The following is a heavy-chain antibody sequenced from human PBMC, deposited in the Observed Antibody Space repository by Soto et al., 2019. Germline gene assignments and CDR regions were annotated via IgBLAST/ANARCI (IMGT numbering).Heavy chain of an antibody. D-gene: IGHD2-15*01. CDR1: GFTFRNYA. CDR3: ARGDREDIAVVIGVRPGEYGVDV. V-gene: IGHV3-30-3*01. Sequence: QVQLVESGGGVVQPGRSLRLSCAASGFTFRNYAMHWVRQAPGKGLECVAVISYDGGNKFYRDYVKGRFTISRDNAKNQLYLQINSLRYEDTAVYYCARGDREDIAVVIGVRPGEYGVDVWGQGTTVTVSS. CDR2: ISYDGGNK. J-gene: IGHJ6*02.